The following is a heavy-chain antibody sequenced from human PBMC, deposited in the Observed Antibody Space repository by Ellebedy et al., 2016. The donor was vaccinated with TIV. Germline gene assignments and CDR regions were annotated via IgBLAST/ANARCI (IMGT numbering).Heavy chain of an antibody. D-gene: IGHD2-15*01. CDR1: GFNFGSAW. CDR3: TTDEGGTRF. J-gene: IGHJ4*02. V-gene: IGHV3-15*07. CDR2: SKSKRDVEAT. Sequence: GESLKISCAASGFNFGSAWMNWFRQAPGKGLEWVGRSKSKRDVEATDYVAPVKGRFTIPRDDSKATLYLQMNSLKTEDTAVYYCTTDEGGTRFWGQGTLVTVSS.